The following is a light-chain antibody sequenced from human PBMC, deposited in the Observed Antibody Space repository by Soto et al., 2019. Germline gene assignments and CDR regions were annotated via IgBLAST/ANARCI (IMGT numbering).Light chain of an antibody. CDR2: LGS. CDR3: MQALQTPIT. J-gene: IGKJ5*01. CDR1: QSLLHSNGYNY. Sequence: EIVMTQSPLSLPVTPGESASISCRSSQSLLHSNGYNYLDWYLQKPGQSPQLLIYLGSNRASGVLDRFSGSGSGTDFTLKISRVEAEDVGVYYCMQALQTPITFGQGTRLETK. V-gene: IGKV2-28*01.